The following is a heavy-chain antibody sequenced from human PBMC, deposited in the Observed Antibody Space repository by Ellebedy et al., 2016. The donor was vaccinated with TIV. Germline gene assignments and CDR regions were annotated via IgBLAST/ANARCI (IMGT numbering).Heavy chain of an antibody. CDR1: GFPFSGHA. Sequence: PGGSLRLSCAGSGFPFSGHAMNWVRQAPGKGLEWVATITNIGDRAYYSDSVKGRFTISRDNSRNTVYLQVNRLRAEDTAQYFCTTDEDDAWNQMVYWGQGTLVIVSS. CDR3: TTDEDDAWNQMVY. J-gene: IGHJ4*02. V-gene: IGHV3-23*01. D-gene: IGHD1-1*01. CDR2: ITNIGDRA.